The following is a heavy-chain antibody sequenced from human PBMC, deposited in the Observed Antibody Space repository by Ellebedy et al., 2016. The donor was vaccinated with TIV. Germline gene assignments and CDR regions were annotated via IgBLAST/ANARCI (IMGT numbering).Heavy chain of an antibody. Sequence: GESLKISCATSGFTFSNYAMSWVRQAPGKGLEWVSVISGSGGSTYYADSVKGRFTISRDYSKNTMYLQMNSLRAEDTAIYYCARDPVGVGPAFDVWGQGTMVTVSS. V-gene: IGHV3-23*01. J-gene: IGHJ3*01. CDR2: ISGSGGST. CDR3: ARDPVGVGPAFDV. CDR1: GFTFSNYA. D-gene: IGHD4-23*01.